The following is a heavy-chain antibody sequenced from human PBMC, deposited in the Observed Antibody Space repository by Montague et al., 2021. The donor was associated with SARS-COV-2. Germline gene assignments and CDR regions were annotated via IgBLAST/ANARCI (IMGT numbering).Heavy chain of an antibody. CDR1: GFSLSTSGVC. CDR2: XYWXDDN. CDR3: AHRRPLWGYFDY. J-gene: IGHJ4*02. V-gene: IGHV2-5*02. Sequence: PALVKTTQTLTLICTFSGFSLSTSGVCVGWIRQPPGKALEWLALXYWXDDNRYSPSLKSRLTITKDTSKNPVVLTMTNMDPVDTATYYCAHRRPLWGYFDYWGQGTLVTVSS. D-gene: IGHD7-27*01.